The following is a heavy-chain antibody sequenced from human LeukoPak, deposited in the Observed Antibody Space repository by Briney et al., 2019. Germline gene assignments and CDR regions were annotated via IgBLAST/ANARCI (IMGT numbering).Heavy chain of an antibody. CDR1: GFTVSSNY. J-gene: IGHJ6*02. CDR2: ISGSGGTT. D-gene: IGHD3-22*01. V-gene: IGHV3-23*01. CDR3: AKASLRGYYDSSGYYQYYYYGMDV. Sequence: GGSLGLSCVASGFTVSSNYMSWVRQAPGKGLEWVSGISGSGGTTYYADSVKGRFTISRDNSKNTLFLQMNSLRAEDTAVYYCAKASLRGYYDSSGYYQYYYYGMDVWAKGPRSPSP.